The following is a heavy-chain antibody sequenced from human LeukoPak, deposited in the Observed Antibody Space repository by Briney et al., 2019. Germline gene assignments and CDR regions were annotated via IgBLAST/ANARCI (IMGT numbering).Heavy chain of an antibody. CDR1: GYTFTGYY. V-gene: IGHV1-2*02. CDR2: INPNSGGT. D-gene: IGHD3-22*01. J-gene: IGHJ1*01. Sequence: ASVKVSCKASGYTFTGYYMHWVRQAPGQGLEWMGWINPNSGGTNYAQKFQGRVTMTRDTSISTVYMELSRLRSDDTAVYYCARDFGSIINYDSSRNEYFQHWGQGTLVTVSS. CDR3: ARDFGSIINYDSSRNEYFQH.